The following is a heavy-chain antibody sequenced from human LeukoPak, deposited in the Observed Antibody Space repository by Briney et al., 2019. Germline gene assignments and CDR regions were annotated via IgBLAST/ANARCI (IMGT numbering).Heavy chain of an antibody. CDR3: ARDYSQWLATDY. J-gene: IGHJ4*02. V-gene: IGHV4-34*01. CDR1: GGSFSGYY. D-gene: IGHD6-19*01. CDR2: INHSGST. Sequence: PSETLSLTCAVYGGSFSGYYWSWIRQPPGKGLEWIGEINHSGSTNYNPSLKSRVTISVDTSKNQFSLKLSSVTAADTAVYYCARDYSQWLATDYWGQGTLVTVSS.